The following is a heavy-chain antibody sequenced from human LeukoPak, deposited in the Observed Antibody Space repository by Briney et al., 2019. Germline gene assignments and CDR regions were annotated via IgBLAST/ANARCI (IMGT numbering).Heavy chain of an antibody. CDR2: IYYSGTT. J-gene: IGHJ4*02. D-gene: IGHD6-13*01. CDR1: GGSFSGYY. V-gene: IGHV4-59*01. CDR3: ARGVSITAAQDSY. Sequence: SETLSLLCAVYGGSFSGYYWIWIRQPPGKGLEWNGYIYYSGTTNYNPSFNSRVTISVDTSKNQFSLKLHSVTAADTAVFFCARGVSITAAQDSYWSQGTLVTVSS.